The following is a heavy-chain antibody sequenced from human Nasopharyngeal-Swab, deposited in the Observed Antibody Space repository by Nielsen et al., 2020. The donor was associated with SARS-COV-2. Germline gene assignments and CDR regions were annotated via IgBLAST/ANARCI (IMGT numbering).Heavy chain of an antibody. J-gene: IGHJ5*02. D-gene: IGHD1-1*01. CDR3: AKRERLSGFGP. V-gene: IGHV3-30*18. Sequence: WIRQPPGKGLEWVALISFDGSNQYYADSVKGRFTISRDNSNDTLYLQLNSLRSEDTAVYYCAKRERLSGFGPWGQGTLVTVSS. CDR2: ISFDGSNQ.